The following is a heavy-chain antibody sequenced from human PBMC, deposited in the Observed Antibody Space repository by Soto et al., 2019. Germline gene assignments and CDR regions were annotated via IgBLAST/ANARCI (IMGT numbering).Heavy chain of an antibody. CDR2: IIPIFGTA. J-gene: IGHJ4*02. Sequence: SVKVSCKASGGTFSSYAISWVRQAPGQGLEWMGGIIPIFGTANYAQKFQGRVTITADESTSTAYMELSSLRSEDTAVYHCARGREVGYSSSWPLDHWGQGTLVTVSS. CDR1: GGTFSSYA. CDR3: ARGREVGYSSSWPLDH. V-gene: IGHV1-69*13. D-gene: IGHD6-13*01.